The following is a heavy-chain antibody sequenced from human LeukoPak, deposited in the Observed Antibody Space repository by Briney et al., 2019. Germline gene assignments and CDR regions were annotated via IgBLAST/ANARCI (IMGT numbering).Heavy chain of an antibody. CDR2: IRYDGSNK. CDR1: GFTFSSYG. J-gene: IGHJ4*02. Sequence: GGSLRLSCAASGFTFSSYGMHWVRQAPGKGLEWVAIIRYDGSNKYYADSVKGRFTISRDNSKNTLYLQMKSLRAEDTAVYYCAKDEYTTSPVTFDYWGQGTLVTVSS. V-gene: IGHV3-30*02. D-gene: IGHD6-6*01. CDR3: AKDEYTTSPVTFDY.